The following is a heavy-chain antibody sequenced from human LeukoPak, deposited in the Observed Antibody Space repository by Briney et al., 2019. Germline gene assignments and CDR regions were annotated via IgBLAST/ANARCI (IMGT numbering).Heavy chain of an antibody. J-gene: IGHJ5*02. CDR2: IYYSGST. Sequence: SETLSLTCTVSGGSISSGGYYWSWIRQHPGKGLEWIGYIYYSGSTYYNPSLKSRVTISVDTSRNQFSLKLSSVTAADTAVYYCALSRTVTTGWFDPWGQGTLVTVSS. D-gene: IGHD4-17*01. V-gene: IGHV4-31*03. CDR3: ALSRTVTTGWFDP. CDR1: GGSISSGGYY.